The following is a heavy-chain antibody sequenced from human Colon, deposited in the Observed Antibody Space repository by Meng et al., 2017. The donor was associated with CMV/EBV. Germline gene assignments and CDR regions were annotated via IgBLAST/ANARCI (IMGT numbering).Heavy chain of an antibody. CDR3: TRESIGASSAASYY. D-gene: IGHD4/OR15-4a*01. Sequence: SGFTFSDYYMSWIRQAPGKGLEWLSYISSSGDTVYYADSVRGRFTISRDSAKNSLYLQMNSLRAEDTAIYYCTRESIGASSAASYYWGQGTLVTVSS. CDR1: GFTFSDYY. J-gene: IGHJ4*02. V-gene: IGHV3-11*01. CDR2: ISSSGDTV.